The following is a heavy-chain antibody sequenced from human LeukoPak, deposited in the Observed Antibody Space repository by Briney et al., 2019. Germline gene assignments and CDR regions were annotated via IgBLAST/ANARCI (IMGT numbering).Heavy chain of an antibody. CDR3: AKDRMYYYDSSGFFDY. CDR2: ICCGGGSK. CDR1: GFTFSSYA. V-gene: IGHV3-23*01. Sequence: GGSLRLSCAASGFTFSSYAMSWVRQAPGKGLEWVAAICCGGGSKYYADSVKGRFTISRDNSKNTLYLQMNSLRAEDTAVYYCAKDRMYYYDSSGFFDYWGQGTLVTVPS. D-gene: IGHD3-22*01. J-gene: IGHJ4*02.